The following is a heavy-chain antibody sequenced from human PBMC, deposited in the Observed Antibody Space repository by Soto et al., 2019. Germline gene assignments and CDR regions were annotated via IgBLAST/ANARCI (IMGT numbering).Heavy chain of an antibody. J-gene: IGHJ4*02. D-gene: IGHD3-3*01. Sequence: ASVKVSCKASGYTFTSYDINWVRQATGQGLEWMGWMNPNSGNTGYAQKFQGRVTMTRNTSISTAYMELSSLRSEDTAVYYCARERRLPYYDFWSGYYPPRYFDYWGRGTLVTVSS. CDR3: ARERRLPYYDFWSGYYPPRYFDY. CDR1: GYTFTSYD. V-gene: IGHV1-8*01. CDR2: MNPNSGNT.